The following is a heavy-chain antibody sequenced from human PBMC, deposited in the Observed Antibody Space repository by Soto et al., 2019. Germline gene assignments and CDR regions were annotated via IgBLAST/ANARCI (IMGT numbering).Heavy chain of an antibody. V-gene: IGHV1-69*08. J-gene: IGHJ6*03. CDR1: GGTFSSYT. Sequence: VHLVQSGAEVKKPGSSVKVSCKASGGTFSSYTINWVRQAPGQGLEWMGRIIPIFGMANYAQKFQGRVTITADESTSRAYMQLSSLRSQDTGLYYCAREEAQYQLLHSYYYMDVWCKGTTVTVSS. CDR3: AREEAQYQLLHSYYYMDV. D-gene: IGHD2-2*01. CDR2: IIPIFGMA.